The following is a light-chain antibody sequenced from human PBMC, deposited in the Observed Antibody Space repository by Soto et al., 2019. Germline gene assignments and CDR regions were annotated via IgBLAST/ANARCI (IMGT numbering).Light chain of an antibody. V-gene: IGLV2-14*01. Sequence: QSALTQPASVSGAPGQSITISCTGTSGDVGTYKYVSWYQHHPGKAPKLIIYEVSIRPSGVSIRFSGSKSGNTASLTISGLQAEDEDDYYCSSYTSSSTWLFGGGTKVTVL. CDR1: SGDVGTYKY. J-gene: IGLJ3*02. CDR3: SSYTSSSTWL. CDR2: EVS.